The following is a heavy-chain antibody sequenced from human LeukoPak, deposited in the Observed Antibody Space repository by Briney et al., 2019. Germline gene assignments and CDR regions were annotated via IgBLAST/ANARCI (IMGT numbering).Heavy chain of an antibody. D-gene: IGHD2-15*01. V-gene: IGHV4-34*01. CDR1: GGSFSGYY. CDR2: INHGGST. Sequence: SETLSLTCAVYGGSFSGYYWSWIRQPPGKGLEWIGEINHGGSTNYNPSLKSRVTISVDTSKNQFSLKLSSVTAADTAVYYCARGGYCSGGSCYSSDYWGQGTLVTVSS. CDR3: ARGGYCSGGSCYSSDY. J-gene: IGHJ4*02.